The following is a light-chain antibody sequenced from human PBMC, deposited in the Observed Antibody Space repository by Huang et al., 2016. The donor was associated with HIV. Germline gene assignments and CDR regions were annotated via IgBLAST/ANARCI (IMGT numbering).Light chain of an antibody. CDR3: QQYIDWHT. CDR2: GAS. V-gene: IGKV3-15*01. CDR1: QSVSSA. J-gene: IGKJ2*01. Sequence: EIEMTQSPATLSVSPGERATLSCRASQSVSSAVAWYQQKPGQAPRLLIYGASTRANGIPPRFSGSGSGTEFTLTISSLQSEDFAVYYCQQYIDWHTFGQGTNLEIK.